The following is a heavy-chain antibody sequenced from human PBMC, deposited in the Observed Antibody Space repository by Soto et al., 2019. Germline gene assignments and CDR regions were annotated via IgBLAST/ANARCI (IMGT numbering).Heavy chain of an antibody. Sequence: PGGSLRLSCAASRFTFSNYWMSWVRQAPGKGLEWVANIKQDGSEKYYVDSVKGRFTISRDNAKNSLYLQMNSLRAEDTAVYYCARASSGWYNWFDPWGQGTLVTVSS. CDR2: IKQDGSEK. CDR3: ARASSGWYNWFDP. D-gene: IGHD6-19*01. J-gene: IGHJ5*02. CDR1: RFTFSNYW. V-gene: IGHV3-7*01.